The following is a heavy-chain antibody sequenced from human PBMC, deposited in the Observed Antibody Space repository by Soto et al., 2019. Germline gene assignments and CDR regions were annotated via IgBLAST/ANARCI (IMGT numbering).Heavy chain of an antibody. D-gene: IGHD5-18*01. Sequence: GGSLRLSCAASGFTFSSYGMHWVRQAPGKGLEWVAVISYDGSNKYYADSVKGRFTISRDNSKNTLYLQMNSLRAEDTAVYYCAKDRIQLWLPNYYGMDVWGQGTTVTVSS. V-gene: IGHV3-30*18. CDR1: GFTFSSYG. J-gene: IGHJ6*02. CDR3: AKDRIQLWLPNYYGMDV. CDR2: ISYDGSNK.